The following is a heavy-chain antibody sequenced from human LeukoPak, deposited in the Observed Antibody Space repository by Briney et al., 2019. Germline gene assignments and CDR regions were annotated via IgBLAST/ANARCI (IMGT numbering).Heavy chain of an antibody. J-gene: IGHJ4*02. V-gene: IGHV3-23*01. Sequence: GGSLRLSCAASGFTFSNSGMAWVRQTPRKGLEWVSAITDSGDTTYYADSVKGRFIISRDNSQNTLYLQMNSLRAEDTAMYYCATMNGYFAYWGQGTLVIVPP. CDR2: ITDSGDTT. CDR1: GFTFSNSG. CDR3: ATMNGYFAY. D-gene: IGHD2-8*01.